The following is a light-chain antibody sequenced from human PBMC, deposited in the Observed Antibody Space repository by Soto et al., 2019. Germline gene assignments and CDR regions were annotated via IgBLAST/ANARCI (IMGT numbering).Light chain of an antibody. J-gene: IGKJ5*01. CDR1: QDVSTW. V-gene: IGKV1-12*01. Sequence: DIQMTQSPSSVSASVGDTVTITCRASQDVSTWLAWYQQRPGKAPNLLIYAASSLQIGVPSRFSGSGSGTHFTLTIAGLQPEDFATYYCQQRLSFPITFRQGTRLDIK. CDR3: QQRLSFPIT. CDR2: AAS.